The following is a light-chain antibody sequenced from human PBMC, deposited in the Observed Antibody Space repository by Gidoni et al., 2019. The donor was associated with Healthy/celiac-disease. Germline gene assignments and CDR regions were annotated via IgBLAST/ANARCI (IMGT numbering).Light chain of an antibody. CDR1: QSVSSY. V-gene: IGKV3-11*01. CDR3: QQRGT. Sequence: DIVLTQSPATLSLSPGERATLSCRASQSVSSYLAWYQQNPGQAPRLLSYEAANRATGIQDRFSGSGSGTEFSIIISSLEPEDFAVYYCQQRGTFGGGTKVEIK. J-gene: IGKJ4*01. CDR2: EAA.